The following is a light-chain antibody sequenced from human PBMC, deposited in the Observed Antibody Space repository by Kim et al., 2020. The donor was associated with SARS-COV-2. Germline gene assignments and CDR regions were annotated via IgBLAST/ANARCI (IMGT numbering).Light chain of an antibody. CDR2: GAS. V-gene: IGKV3-20*01. CDR3: QQYGTPPLT. Sequence: PGERATLSCRASQTVSNNYLAWYQHKPGQAPRLLIFGASSRATGIPDRFSGSGSETDFTLTIGSLEPEDFAVYYCQQYGTPPLTFGGGTK. CDR1: QTVSNNY. J-gene: IGKJ4*01.